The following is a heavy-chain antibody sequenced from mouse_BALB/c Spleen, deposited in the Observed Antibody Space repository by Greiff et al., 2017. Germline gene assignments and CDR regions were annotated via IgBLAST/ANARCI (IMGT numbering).Heavy chain of an antibody. CDR1: GYTFTSYW. J-gene: IGHJ3*01. V-gene: IGHV1-7*01. CDR2: INPSTGYT. CDR3: ARSPFTTATAWFAY. D-gene: IGHD1-2*01. Sequence: VKLVEPGAELAKPGASVKMSCKASGYTFTSYWMHWVKQRPGQGLEWIGYINPSTGYTEYNQKFKDKATLTADKSSSTAYMQLSSLTSEDSAVYYCARSPFTTATAWFAYWGQGTLVTVSA.